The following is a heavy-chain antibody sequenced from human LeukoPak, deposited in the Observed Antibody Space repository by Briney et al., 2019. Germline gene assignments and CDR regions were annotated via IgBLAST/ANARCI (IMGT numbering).Heavy chain of an antibody. D-gene: IGHD2-15*01. J-gene: IGHJ4*02. CDR2: INHSGST. CDR3: ARGRGYCSGGSCQASYFDY. CDR1: GGSFSGYY. Sequence: SETLSLTCAVYGGSFSGYYWSWIRQPPGKGLEWIGEINHSGSTNYNPSLKSRVTISVDTSKNQFSLKLSSVTAADTAVYYCARGRGYCSGGSCQASYFDYWGQGTLDTVSS. V-gene: IGHV4-34*01.